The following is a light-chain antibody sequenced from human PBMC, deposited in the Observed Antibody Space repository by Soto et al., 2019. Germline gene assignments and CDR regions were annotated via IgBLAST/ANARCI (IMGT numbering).Light chain of an antibody. CDR1: QSISRS. Sequence: DFQMTQSPSSLSASVGDRVTITSRATQSISRSLNWYQQKPGKAPELLIYAASSLQSGVPSRFSGSGSGTDFTLTISSLQPEDSATYYCQQSYSALVAFGQGTKVDIK. CDR2: AAS. J-gene: IGKJ1*01. CDR3: QQSYSALVA. V-gene: IGKV1-39*01.